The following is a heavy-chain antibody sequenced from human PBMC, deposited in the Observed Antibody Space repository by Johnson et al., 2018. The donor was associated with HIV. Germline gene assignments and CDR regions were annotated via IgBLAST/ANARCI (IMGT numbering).Heavy chain of an antibody. Sequence: QVQLVESGGGVVQPGRSLRLSCAASGFTFSSYAMHWVRQAPGKGLEWVAVISYDGSNKYYADSVKGRFTISRDNSKNTLYLQMNSLRAEDTAGYYCARDPEGAPPLGAFVIWGQGTMVTVSS. CDR1: GFTFSSYA. CDR3: ARDPEGAPPLGAFVI. D-gene: IGHD3-16*01. CDR2: ISYDGSNK. J-gene: IGHJ3*02. V-gene: IGHV3-30*04.